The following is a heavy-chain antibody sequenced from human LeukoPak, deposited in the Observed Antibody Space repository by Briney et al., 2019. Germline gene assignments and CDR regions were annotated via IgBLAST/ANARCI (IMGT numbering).Heavy chain of an antibody. J-gene: IGHJ5*02. CDR3: ARGGYCSSTSCWDWFDP. CDR1: GYTFTGYY. CDR2: INPNSGGT. D-gene: IGHD2-2*01. Sequence: ASVKVSCKASGYTFTGYYMHWVRQAPGQGLEWMGWINPNSGGTNYAQKFQGRVTMTRDTSISTAYMGLSRLRSDDTAVYYCARGGYCSSTSCWDWFDPWGQGTLVTVSS. V-gene: IGHV1-2*02.